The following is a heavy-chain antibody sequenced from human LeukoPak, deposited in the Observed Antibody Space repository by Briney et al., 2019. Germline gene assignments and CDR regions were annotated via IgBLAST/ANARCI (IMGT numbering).Heavy chain of an antibody. CDR1: GGSISSGDYY. Sequence: PSQTLSLTCTVSGGSISSGDYYWSWIRQPPGKGLEWIGYIYYSGSTNYNPSLKSRVTISVDTSKNQFSLKLSSVTAADTAVYYCAGTRIAAAGAGAQYINWGQGTLVTVSS. CDR2: IYYSGST. V-gene: IGHV4-61*08. D-gene: IGHD6-13*01. J-gene: IGHJ4*02. CDR3: AGTRIAAAGAGAQYIN.